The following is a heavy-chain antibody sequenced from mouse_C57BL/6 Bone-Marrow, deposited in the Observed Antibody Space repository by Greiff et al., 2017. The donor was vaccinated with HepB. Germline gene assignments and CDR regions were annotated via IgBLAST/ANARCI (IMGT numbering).Heavy chain of an antibody. CDR1: GYTFTSYD. CDR2: IYPRDGST. Sequence: QVQLQQSGPELVKPGASVKLSCKASGYTFTSYDINWVKQRPGQGLEWIGWIYPRDGSTKYNEKFKGKATLTVDTSSSTAYMELHSLTSEDSAVYFYARGRDDYDEGLAYWGQGTLVTVSA. CDR3: ARGRDDYDEGLAY. V-gene: IGHV1-85*01. J-gene: IGHJ3*01. D-gene: IGHD2-4*01.